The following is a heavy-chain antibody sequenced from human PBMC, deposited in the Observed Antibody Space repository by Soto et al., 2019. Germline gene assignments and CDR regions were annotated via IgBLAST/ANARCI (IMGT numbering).Heavy chain of an antibody. Sequence: QVQLVQSGAEVRNPGSSVKVSCKASGDTIGSFTITWVRQAPGQGLEWMGGIIPVLGSVFYAQKFQGRVAFTADDSTSTAYMELTSLRSEDTAIFYCARRAGIFGVLAFHSWGQGTLVTVSS. J-gene: IGHJ5*02. CDR3: ARRAGIFGVLAFHS. CDR1: GDTIGSFT. CDR2: IIPVLGSV. V-gene: IGHV1-69*01. D-gene: IGHD3-3*01.